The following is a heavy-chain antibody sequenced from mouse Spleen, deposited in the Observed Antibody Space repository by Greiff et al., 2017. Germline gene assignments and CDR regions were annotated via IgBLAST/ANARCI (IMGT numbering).Heavy chain of an antibody. D-gene: IGHD4-1*01. J-gene: IGHJ2*01. CDR1: GFTFSSYA. CDR3: ARQGLGHHFDY. CDR2: ISSGGSYT. V-gene: IGHV5-9-3*01. Sequence: EVQLVESGGGLVKPGGSLKLSCAASGFTFSSYAMSWVRQTPEKRLEWVATISSGGSYTYYPDSVKGRFTISRDNAKNTLYLQMSSLRSEDTAMYYCARQGLGHHFDYWGQGTTLTVSS.